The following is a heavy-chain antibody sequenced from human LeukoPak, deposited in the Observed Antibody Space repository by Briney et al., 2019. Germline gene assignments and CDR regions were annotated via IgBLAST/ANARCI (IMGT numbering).Heavy chain of an antibody. D-gene: IGHD3-10*01. CDR1: GGTFSSYA. CDR2: IIPIFGTA. V-gene: IGHV1-69*01. CDR3: ASRRGSGSYPGKYYYYYMDV. Sequence: ASVKVSCKASGGTFSSYAISWVRQAPGQGLEWMGGIIPIFGTANYAQKFQGRVTITADESTSTAYMELSSLRSEDTAVYYCASRRGSGSYPGKYYYYYMDVWGKGTTVTISS. J-gene: IGHJ6*03.